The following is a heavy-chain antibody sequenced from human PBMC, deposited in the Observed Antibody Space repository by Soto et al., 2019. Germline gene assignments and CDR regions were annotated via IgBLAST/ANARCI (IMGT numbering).Heavy chain of an antibody. V-gene: IGHV4-31*03. CDR3: ARAAGDYSDYPFYFDY. J-gene: IGHJ4*02. CDR2: IYYSGST. Sequence: QVQLQESGPGLVKPSQTLSLTCTVSGGSISRGNYFWSWIRQHPGKGLEWIGYIYYSGSTYYNPSLKSRLTMSVDTSANQFSLKLSSVTAADTAVYYCARAAGDYSDYPFYFDYWGQGTLVTVSS. CDR1: GGSISRGNYF. D-gene: IGHD4-17*01.